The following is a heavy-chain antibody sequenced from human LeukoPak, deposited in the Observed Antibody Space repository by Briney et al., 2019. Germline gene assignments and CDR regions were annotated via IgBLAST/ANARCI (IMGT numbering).Heavy chain of an antibody. CDR3: ARQPPQYYGMDV. CDR2: IYTSGST. J-gene: IGHJ6*02. V-gene: IGHV4-4*07. Sequence: SETLSLTCTVSGGSFSNYYWSWIRQPAGKGLEWIGRIYTSGSTNCNPSVKSRVTMSVDTSNNQFSLKLTSVTAADTAVYYCARQPPQYYGMDVWGQGTTVTVSS. D-gene: IGHD1-14*01. CDR1: GGSFSNYY.